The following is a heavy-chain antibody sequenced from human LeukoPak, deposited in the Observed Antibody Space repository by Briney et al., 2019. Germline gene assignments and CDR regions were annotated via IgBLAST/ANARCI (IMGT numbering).Heavy chain of an antibody. V-gene: IGHV7-4-1*02. D-gene: IGHD3-22*01. CDR1: GYTFTSYA. Sequence: ASVKVSCKASGYTFTSYAMNWERQAPGQGLEWMGWINTNTGNPTYAQGFTGRFVFSLDTSVSTAYLQISSLKAEDTAVYYCARDGYYDSSGYCCPYYFDYWGQGTLVTVSS. CDR2: INTNTGNP. CDR3: ARDGYYDSSGYCCPYYFDY. J-gene: IGHJ4*02.